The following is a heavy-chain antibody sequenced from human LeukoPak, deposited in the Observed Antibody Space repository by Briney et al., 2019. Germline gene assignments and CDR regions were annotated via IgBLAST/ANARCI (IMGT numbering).Heavy chain of an antibody. J-gene: IGHJ3*02. Sequence: NPSETLSLTCRVSGASINSGSNYWGWIRQPPGKTLEWIGSIYSSGSTYYNPSLKSRVIIMIDTPKNHFSLTLSSVTAADTAVYYCARSDDYGLVGIWGQGTMVTVSS. CDR3: ARSDDYGLVGI. CDR1: GASINSGSNY. D-gene: IGHD3-16*01. V-gene: IGHV4-39*07. CDR2: IYSSGST.